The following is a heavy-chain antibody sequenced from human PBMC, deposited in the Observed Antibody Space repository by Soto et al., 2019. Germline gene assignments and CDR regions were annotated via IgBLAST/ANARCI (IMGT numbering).Heavy chain of an antibody. CDR3: GREAWERNFVF. CDR1: GDSITTDGYS. D-gene: IGHD1-26*01. V-gene: IGHV4-30-2*01. Sequence: SETLSLTCNVSGDSITTDGYSWSWIRQPPGKGLEWIGYIYHTGTAYYNPSLKSRVTLSVDRSKNQFSLSLSSMTAAGTAVYYCGREAWERNFVFWGPGTLVTVFS. J-gene: IGHJ4*02. CDR2: IYHTGTA.